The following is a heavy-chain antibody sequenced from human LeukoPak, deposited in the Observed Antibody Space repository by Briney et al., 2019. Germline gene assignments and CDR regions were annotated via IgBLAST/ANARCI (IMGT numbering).Heavy chain of an antibody. D-gene: IGHD6-13*01. CDR3: AKESSSSEVFDY. V-gene: IGHV3-23*01. Sequence: GGSLRLSCAASGFTFSSYAMSWVRRAPGKGLEWVSAISGSGGSTHYADSVKGRFTISRDNSKNTLYLQMNSLRAEDTAVYYCAKESSSSEVFDYWGQGTLVTVSS. J-gene: IGHJ4*02. CDR1: GFTFSSYA. CDR2: ISGSGGST.